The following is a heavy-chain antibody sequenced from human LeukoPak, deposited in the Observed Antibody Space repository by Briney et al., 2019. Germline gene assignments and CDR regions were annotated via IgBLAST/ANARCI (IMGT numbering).Heavy chain of an antibody. CDR1: GFTFSSYG. Sequence: GGSLTLSCSASGFTFSSYGMHWVRQAPGKGLEWVGRIKSKTDGGTTDYAAPVKGRFTISRDDSKNTLYLQMNSLKTEDTAVYYCTTDGYYYDSSGYWYFDLWGRGTLVTVSS. J-gene: IGHJ2*01. D-gene: IGHD3-22*01. CDR3: TTDGYYYDSSGYWYFDL. CDR2: IKSKTDGGTT. V-gene: IGHV3-15*01.